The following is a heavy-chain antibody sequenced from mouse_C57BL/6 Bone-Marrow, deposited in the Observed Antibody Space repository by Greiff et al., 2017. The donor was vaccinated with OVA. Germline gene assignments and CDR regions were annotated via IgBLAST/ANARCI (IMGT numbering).Heavy chain of an antibody. D-gene: IGHD1-1*01. CDR2: INPYNGGT. V-gene: IGHV1-19*01. CDR1: GYTFTDYY. Sequence: EVQLQQSGPVLVKPGASVKMSCKASGYTFTDYYMNWVKQSHGKSLEWIGVINPYNGGTSYNQKFKGKATLTVDKSSSTAYMELNSLTSEDSAVYYCARRPFTTVVAYYFDYWGQGTTLTVSS. J-gene: IGHJ2*01. CDR3: ARRPFTTVVAYYFDY.